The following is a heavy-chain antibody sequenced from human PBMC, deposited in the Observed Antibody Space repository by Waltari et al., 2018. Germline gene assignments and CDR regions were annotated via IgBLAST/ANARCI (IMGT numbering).Heavy chain of an antibody. CDR1: GYSISSGYY. J-gene: IGHJ4*02. V-gene: IGHV4-38-2*02. Sequence: QVQLQESGPGLVKPSETLSLTCAVSGYSISSGYYWGWIRHPPGKGLEWIGSIYHSGSTYYNPSLKRRVTISVDTSKNQFSLKLSSVTAADTAVYYCARDSSLVVAATGFDYWGQGTLVTVSS. CDR3: ARDSSLVVAATGFDY. CDR2: IYHSGST. D-gene: IGHD2-15*01.